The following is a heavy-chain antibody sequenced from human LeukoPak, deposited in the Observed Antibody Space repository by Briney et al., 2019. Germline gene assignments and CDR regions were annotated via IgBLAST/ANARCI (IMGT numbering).Heavy chain of an antibody. CDR2: ISTYNVNK. J-gene: IGHJ4*02. D-gene: IGHD1-26*01. CDR1: GYTFTTYG. V-gene: IGHV1-18*01. Sequence: ASVTVSCKASGYTFTTYGITWVRQDPGQGLEWMGWISTYNVNKNYAQKFQGRVTMNTDTSTSTAYMELRSLRSDDTAVYYCARGQWSYRHDFWGQGTLVTVSS. CDR3: ARGQWSYRHDF.